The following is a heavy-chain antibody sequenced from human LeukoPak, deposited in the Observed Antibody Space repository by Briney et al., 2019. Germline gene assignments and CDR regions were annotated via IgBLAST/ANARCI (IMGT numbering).Heavy chain of an antibody. D-gene: IGHD3-16*01. V-gene: IGHV3-23*01. CDR3: ARNSVGGSFFDY. CDR1: GFTFSSYA. Sequence: GGSLRLSCAASGFTFSSYAMGWVRQASGKGLEWVSAVSGSGGRTYYADSVKGRFTISRDNSKNTLYLQMNSLRPEDTAVYYCARNSVGGSFFDYWGQGILVTVSS. CDR2: VSGSGGRT. J-gene: IGHJ4*02.